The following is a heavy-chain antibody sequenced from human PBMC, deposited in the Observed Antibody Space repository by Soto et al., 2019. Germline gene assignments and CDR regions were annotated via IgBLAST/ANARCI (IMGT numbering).Heavy chain of an antibody. CDR3: AKAKVGYCSGGSCPQTFDY. V-gene: IGHV3-23*01. CDR2: ISGSGGST. Sequence: GGSLRLSCAASGFTFSSYAMSWVRQAPGKGLEWVSAISGSGGSTYYADSVKGRFTISRDNSKNTLYLQMNSLRAEDTAVYYCAKAKVGYCSGGSCPQTFDYWGQGTLVTVSS. J-gene: IGHJ4*02. CDR1: GFTFSSYA. D-gene: IGHD2-15*01.